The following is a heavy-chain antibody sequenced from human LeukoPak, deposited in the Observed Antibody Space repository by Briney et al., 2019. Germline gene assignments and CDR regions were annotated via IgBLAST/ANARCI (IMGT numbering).Heavy chain of an antibody. J-gene: IGHJ6*02. V-gene: IGHV1-2*02. CDR2: INPNSGGT. D-gene: IGHD3-9*01. CDR1: GYTFTGYY. Sequence: ASVKVSCKASGYTFTGYYMHWVRQAPGQGLEWMGWINPNSGGTNYAQKFQGRVTMTRDTSISTAYMELSRLSSDDTAVYSCARVRYYDILSGYRYGMDVWGQGTTVTVSS. CDR3: ARVRYYDILSGYRYGMDV.